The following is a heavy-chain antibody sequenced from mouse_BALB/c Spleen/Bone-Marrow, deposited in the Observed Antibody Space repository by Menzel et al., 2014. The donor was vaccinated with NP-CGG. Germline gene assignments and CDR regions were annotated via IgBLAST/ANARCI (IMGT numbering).Heavy chain of an antibody. V-gene: IGHV1-80*01. D-gene: IGHD2-2*01. CDR2: IYPGDGDT. CDR3: ARWLPAMDY. J-gene: IGHJ4*01. Sequence: QVQLQQSGAELVRPGSSVKISCKASGYGFSSYWMSWVKQRPGKGLEWIGQIYPGDGDTNYNGKFKGKATLTADKSSSTAYMQLSSLTSEDSAVYFCARWLPAMDYWGQGTSVTVSS. CDR1: GYGFSSYW.